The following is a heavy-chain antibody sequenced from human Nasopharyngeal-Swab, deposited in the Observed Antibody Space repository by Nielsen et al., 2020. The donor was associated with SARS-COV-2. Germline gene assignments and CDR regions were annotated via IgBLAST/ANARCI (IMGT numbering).Heavy chain of an antibody. J-gene: IGHJ4*02. CDR2: ISELGTGI. CDR1: GFSITTYG. Sequence: GESLKISCAASGFSITTYGMTWVRQAPGKGLEWISSISELGTGIYYADSVWGRFTISRDTSKNTVYLQMNPLRADDTALYFCTRGLTGHIVQWNPSPYWGQGTLVTVSS. CDR3: TRGLTGHIVQWNPSPY. V-gene: IGHV3-23*01. D-gene: IGHD3-16*02.